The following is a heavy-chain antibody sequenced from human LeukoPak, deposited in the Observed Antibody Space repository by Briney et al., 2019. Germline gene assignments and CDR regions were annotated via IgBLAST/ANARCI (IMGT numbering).Heavy chain of an antibody. V-gene: IGHV3-30*01. D-gene: IGHD2-21*02. CDR3: ARDLSYCGGDCYEGAFDY. J-gene: IGHJ4*02. CDR2: ISYDGSNK. Sequence: PGGSLRLSCAASGFTFSSYAMHWVRQAPGKGLEWVAVISYDGSNKYYADTVKGRFTISRDNSKNTLYLQMNSLRAEDTAVYYCARDLSYCGGDCYEGAFDYWGQGTLVTVSS. CDR1: GFTFSSYA.